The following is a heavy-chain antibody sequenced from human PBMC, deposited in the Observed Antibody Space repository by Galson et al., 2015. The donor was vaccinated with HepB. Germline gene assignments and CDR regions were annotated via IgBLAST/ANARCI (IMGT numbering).Heavy chain of an antibody. J-gene: IGHJ6*02. CDR2: MNPNSGNT. D-gene: IGHD6-13*01. Sequence: VKVSCKASGYTFTSYDINWVRQATGQGLEWMGWMNPNSGNTGYAQKFQGRVTMTRNTSISTAYMELSSLRSEDTAVYYCARGHPLGSSWYYYYGMDVWGQGTTVTVSS. CDR1: GYTFTSYD. CDR3: ARGHPLGSSWYYYYGMDV. V-gene: IGHV1-8*01.